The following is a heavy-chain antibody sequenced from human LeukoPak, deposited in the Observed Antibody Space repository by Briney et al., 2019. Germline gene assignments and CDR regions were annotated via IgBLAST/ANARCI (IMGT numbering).Heavy chain of an antibody. CDR3: AKDDYGSGSIGDF. J-gene: IGHJ4*02. D-gene: IGHD3-10*01. Sequence: PGGSLRLSCAASGFTFSSYSMNWVRQAPGKGLEWVSYISSSSSTIYYADSVKGRFTISRDNSKNSLYLQMNSLRTEDTALYYCAKDDYGSGSIGDFWGQGTLVTVSS. V-gene: IGHV3-48*04. CDR2: ISSSSSTI. CDR1: GFTFSSYS.